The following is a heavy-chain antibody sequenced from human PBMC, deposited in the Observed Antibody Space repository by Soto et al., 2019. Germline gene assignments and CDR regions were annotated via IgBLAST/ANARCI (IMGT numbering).Heavy chain of an antibody. CDR2: ISSSSSYI. V-gene: IGHV3-21*01. D-gene: IGHD4-17*01. CDR3: ARGLPPLTTVTFDY. CDR1: GFTFSSYS. Sequence: GGSLRLSCAASGFTFSSYSMNWARQAPGKGLEWVSSISSSSSYIYYADSVKGRFTISRDNAKNSLYLQMNSLRAEDTAVYYCARGLPPLTTVTFDYWGQGTLVTVSS. J-gene: IGHJ4*02.